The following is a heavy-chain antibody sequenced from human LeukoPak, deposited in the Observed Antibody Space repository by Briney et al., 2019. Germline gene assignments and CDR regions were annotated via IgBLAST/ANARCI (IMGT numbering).Heavy chain of an antibody. V-gene: IGHV1-46*01. J-gene: IGHJ4*02. D-gene: IGHD2-2*01. CDR2: INPSGGST. CDR3: ARAQYCSSTSCYGLAVLLSGV. Sequence: ASVKVSCKASGYTFTSYYMHWVRQAPGQGLEWMGIINPSGGSTSYAQKFQGRVTMTRDTSTSTVYMELSGLRSEDTAVYYCARAQYCSSTSCYGLAVLLSGVWGQGTLVTVSS. CDR1: GYTFTSYY.